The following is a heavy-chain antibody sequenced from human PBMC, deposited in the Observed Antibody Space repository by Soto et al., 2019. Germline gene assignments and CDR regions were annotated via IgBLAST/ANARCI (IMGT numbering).Heavy chain of an antibody. Sequence: GASVKVSCKASGYTFTSYGISWVRQAPGQGLEWMGWISAYNGNTNYAQKLQGRVTMTTDTSTSTAYMELRSLRSDDTAVYYCARDTRVVVVPAARTGRDAFDIWGQGTMVTVSS. CDR3: ARDTRVVVVPAARTGRDAFDI. D-gene: IGHD2-2*01. J-gene: IGHJ3*02. CDR2: ISAYNGNT. V-gene: IGHV1-18*01. CDR1: GYTFTSYG.